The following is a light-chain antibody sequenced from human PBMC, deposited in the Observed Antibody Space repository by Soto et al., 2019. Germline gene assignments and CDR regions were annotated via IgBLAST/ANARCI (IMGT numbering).Light chain of an antibody. CDR2: AAS. Sequence: GSVGDRVTITCLASQTISSWLAWYQQKPGKAPKLLIYAASTLQSGVPSRFSGSGSGTEFTLTISSLQPDDFATYYCQQYNSYSWTFGQGTKVDIK. V-gene: IGKV1-5*01. CDR1: QTISSW. J-gene: IGKJ1*01. CDR3: QQYNSYSWT.